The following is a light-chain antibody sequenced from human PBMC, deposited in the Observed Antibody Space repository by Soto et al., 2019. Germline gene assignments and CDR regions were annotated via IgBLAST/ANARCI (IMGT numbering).Light chain of an antibody. CDR3: QQYGDWPLT. J-gene: IGKJ4*01. V-gene: IGKV3-15*01. CDR2: ATS. Sequence: EIVLTQSPATLSVSPGERATLSCRASQSVGNNFAWYQQKPGQAPRLLIFATSTRATGVPARFIGSGSWTDFTLTISSLQSEDFAVYYCQQYGDWPLTFGGGAKVEIE. CDR1: QSVGNN.